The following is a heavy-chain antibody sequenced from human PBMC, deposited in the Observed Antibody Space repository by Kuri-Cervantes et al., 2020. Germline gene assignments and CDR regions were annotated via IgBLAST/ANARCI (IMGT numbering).Heavy chain of an antibody. V-gene: IGHV3-33*01. D-gene: IGHD3-10*01. Sequence: GESLKISCAASGFTFSSYGMHWVRQAPGKGLEWVAVMWYDGSNKYYADSVKGRFTISRDNSKNTLYLQMNSLRAEDTAVYYCARAGPELLLYYFDYWGQGTLVTVSS. CDR1: GFTFSSYG. CDR3: ARAGPELLLYYFDY. J-gene: IGHJ4*02. CDR2: MWYDGSNK.